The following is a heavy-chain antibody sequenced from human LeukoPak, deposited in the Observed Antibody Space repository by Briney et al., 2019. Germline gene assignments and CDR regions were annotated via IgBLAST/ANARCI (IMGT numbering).Heavy chain of an antibody. J-gene: IGHJ4*02. Sequence: GGSLRLSCAASGFTFDDYGMSWVRHAPGRGLEWVSGINWNGGSTGYADSVKGRFTISRDNAKNSLYLQMNSLRAEDTALYYCAKGSGSYYFDYWGQGTLVTVSS. CDR2: INWNGGST. CDR3: AKGSGSYYFDY. D-gene: IGHD1-26*01. CDR1: GFTFDDYG. V-gene: IGHV3-20*04.